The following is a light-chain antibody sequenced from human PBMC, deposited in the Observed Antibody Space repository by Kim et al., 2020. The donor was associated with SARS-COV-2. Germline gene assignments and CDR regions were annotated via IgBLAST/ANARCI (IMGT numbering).Light chain of an antibody. Sequence: SLALGQTATIPCGGNNIENKNVHWYHQRPGQAPVLVMYRDKKRPSGIPERLSGSNSGTTATLTINRVEAGDEGDYYCQVWDSRTVVFGGGTQLTVL. CDR1: NIENKN. CDR2: RDK. V-gene: IGLV3-9*01. J-gene: IGLJ2*01. CDR3: QVWDSRTVV.